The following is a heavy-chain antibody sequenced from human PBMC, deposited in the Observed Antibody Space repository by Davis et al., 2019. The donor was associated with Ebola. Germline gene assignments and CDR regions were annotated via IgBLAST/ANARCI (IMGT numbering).Heavy chain of an antibody. D-gene: IGHD6-19*01. J-gene: IGHJ6*03. CDR2: IRYDGSNK. V-gene: IGHV3-30*02. Sequence: GESLKISCAASGFTFSSYGMHWVRQAPGKGLEWVAFIRYDGSNKYYADSVKGRFTISRDNSKNTLYLQMNSLRAEDTAVYYCAKVHSSGYYYMDVWGKGTTVTVSS. CDR1: GFTFSSYG. CDR3: AKVHSSGYYYMDV.